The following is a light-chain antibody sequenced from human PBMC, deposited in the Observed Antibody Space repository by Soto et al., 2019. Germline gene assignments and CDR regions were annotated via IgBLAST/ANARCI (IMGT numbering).Light chain of an antibody. CDR3: QQRSNWPPSIT. CDR2: DAS. CDR1: ETVNYNY. V-gene: IGKV3-11*01. J-gene: IGKJ5*01. Sequence: LVLTQSPGTLSFSPGERATLSCWASETVNYNYLAWFQKKPGQAPRLLIYDASNRATGVPARFSGSGSGTDFTLTISSLEPEDFAVYYCQQRSNWPPSITFGQGTRLEI.